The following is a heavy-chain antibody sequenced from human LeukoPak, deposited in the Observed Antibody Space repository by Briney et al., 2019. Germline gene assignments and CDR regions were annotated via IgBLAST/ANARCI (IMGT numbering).Heavy chain of an antibody. CDR3: ARGQWLYYFDY. CDR1: GGSISSYY. Sequence: SETLSLTCTVSGGSISSYYWSWIRQPPGKGLEWIGYTYYSGSTNYNPSLKSRVTISVDTSKNQFSLKLSSVTAADTAVYYCARGQWLYYFDYWGQGTLVTVSS. CDR2: TYYSGST. V-gene: IGHV4-59*01. D-gene: IGHD6-19*01. J-gene: IGHJ4*02.